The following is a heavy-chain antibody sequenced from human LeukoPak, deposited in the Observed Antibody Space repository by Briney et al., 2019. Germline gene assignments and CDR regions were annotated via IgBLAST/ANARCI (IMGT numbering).Heavy chain of an antibody. J-gene: IGHJ4*02. CDR3: AKGEGGSSCYTGADY. CDR1: GFTFSDYY. D-gene: IGHD2-2*02. V-gene: IGHV3-11*01. Sequence: KSGGSLRLSCAASGFTFSDYYMSWIRQAPGKGLEWVSYISSSGSTIYYADSVKGRFTISRDNSKNTLFLQMNSLRADDTAVYYCAKGEGGSSCYTGADYWGQGTLVTVSS. CDR2: ISSSGSTI.